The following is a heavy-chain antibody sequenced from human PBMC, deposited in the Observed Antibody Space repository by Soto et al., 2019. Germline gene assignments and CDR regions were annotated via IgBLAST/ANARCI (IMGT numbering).Heavy chain of an antibody. J-gene: IGHJ4*02. CDR1: GFTFSSYG. D-gene: IGHD3-3*01. CDR3: AKDPGYDFFDFEY. V-gene: IGHV3-33*06. Sequence: PGGSLRLSCAASGFTFSSYGMHWVRQAPGKGLEWVAVIWYDGSNKYYADSVKGRFAISRDLSKNTLYLQMDSLRAEDTALYYCAKDPGYDFFDFEYWGQGALVTVSS. CDR2: IWYDGSNK.